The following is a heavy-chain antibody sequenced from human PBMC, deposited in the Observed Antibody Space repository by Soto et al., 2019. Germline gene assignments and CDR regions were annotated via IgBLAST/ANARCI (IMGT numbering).Heavy chain of an antibody. J-gene: IGHJ3*02. V-gene: IGHV1-46*02. CDR2: INPSGGTT. D-gene: IGHD2-21*01. Sequence: ASVKVSCKTSGYSFNNNQIHWVRQAPGQGLEWVGMINPSGGTTTYARNFQGRVSVTSDTSTSTVYMDLSSLTSEDTALYYCAREISVGDCFHSSGQGTMLTVS. CDR3: AREISVGDCFHS. CDR1: GYSFNNNQ.